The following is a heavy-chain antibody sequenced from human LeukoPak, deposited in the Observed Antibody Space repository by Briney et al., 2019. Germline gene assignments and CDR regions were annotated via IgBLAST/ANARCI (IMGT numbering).Heavy chain of an antibody. CDR1: GIPLCCYL. Sequence: GSPRLSCSASGIPLCCYLMSWVRQPPGKGRVWVSRINSDGSSTSYADSVKGRFTISRDNAKNTLYLQMNSLRAEDTAVYYCATSTMVRGVPWRAFDIWGQGTMVTVSS. J-gene: IGHJ3*02. CDR2: INSDGSST. CDR3: ATSTMVRGVPWRAFDI. D-gene: IGHD3-10*01. V-gene: IGHV3-74*01.